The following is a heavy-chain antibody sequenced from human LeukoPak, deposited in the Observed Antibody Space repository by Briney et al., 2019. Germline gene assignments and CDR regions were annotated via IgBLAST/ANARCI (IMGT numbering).Heavy chain of an antibody. J-gene: IGHJ6*03. CDR1: GGSISSYY. Sequence: SETLSLTCTVPGGSISSYYWSWIRQPPGKGLEWIGYIYYSGSTNYNPSLKSRVTISVDTSKNQFSLKLSSVTAADTAVYYCARWSSFYYYYMDVWGKGTTVTVSS. CDR3: ARWSSFYYYYMDV. CDR2: IYYSGST. V-gene: IGHV4-59*01. D-gene: IGHD6-13*01.